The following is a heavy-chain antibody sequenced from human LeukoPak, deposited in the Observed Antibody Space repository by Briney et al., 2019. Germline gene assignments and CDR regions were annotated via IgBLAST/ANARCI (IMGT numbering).Heavy chain of an antibody. Sequence: GGSLRLSCAASGFTFSTYEMNWVRQAPGKGLEWVSYISSSGSSIYYADSVKGRFTISRDNAKNSLHLQMNSLRAEDTAVYYCARYTSNVVGKRHYFDYWGQGTLVTVSS. CDR3: ARYTSNVVGKRHYFDY. J-gene: IGHJ4*02. CDR2: ISSSGSSI. CDR1: GFTFSTYE. V-gene: IGHV3-48*03. D-gene: IGHD1-26*01.